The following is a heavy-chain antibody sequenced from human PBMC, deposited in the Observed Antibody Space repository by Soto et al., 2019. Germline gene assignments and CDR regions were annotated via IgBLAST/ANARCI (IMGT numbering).Heavy chain of an antibody. CDR2: ISGSGGST. CDR3: AKAGYCSSATCATRYSYMDV. D-gene: IGHD2-2*01. J-gene: IGHJ6*03. Sequence: EVQLLESGGGLVQPGGSLRLSCAASGFTFSSYAMRWVRQAPGKGLEWVSAISGSGGSTYDADSVKGRLTISRDNSKNTLYLQKNSLRAEDTAVYYCAKAGYCSSATCATRYSYMDVWGKGTTVTVSS. CDR1: GFTFSSYA. V-gene: IGHV3-23*01.